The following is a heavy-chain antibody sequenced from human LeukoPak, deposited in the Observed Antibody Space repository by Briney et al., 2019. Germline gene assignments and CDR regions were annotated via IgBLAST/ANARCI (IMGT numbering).Heavy chain of an antibody. CDR2: IIPIFGTA. Sequence: SVKVSCKASGGTFSSYAISWVRQTPGQGLEWMGRIIPIFGTANYAQKFQGRVTITTDESSSTAYMELSSLRSEDTAVYYCARDEPYYYYFDYWGQGTLVTVSS. J-gene: IGHJ4*02. CDR1: GGTFSSYA. V-gene: IGHV1-69*05. D-gene: IGHD3-10*01. CDR3: ARDEPYYYYFDY.